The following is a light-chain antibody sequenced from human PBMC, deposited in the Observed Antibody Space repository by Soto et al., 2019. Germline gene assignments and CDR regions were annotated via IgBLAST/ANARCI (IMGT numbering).Light chain of an antibody. CDR2: EVS. CDR1: SSDVGGYKY. J-gene: IGLJ3*02. Sequence: QSALTQPASVSGSPGQSITISCTGTSSDVGGYKYVSWYQQHPGRAPKLMIYEVSNRPSGISNRFSGSKSGHTASLTLSGLQAEDEADYYCISYTSSSTWVFGGGTKLTVL. CDR3: ISYTSSSTWV. V-gene: IGLV2-14*01.